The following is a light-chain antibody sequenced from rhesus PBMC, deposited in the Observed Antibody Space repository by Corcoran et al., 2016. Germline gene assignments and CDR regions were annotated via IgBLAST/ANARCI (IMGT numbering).Light chain of an antibody. CDR1: QNIYSN. CDR3: QHSYDNPFT. J-gene: IGKJ3*01. Sequence: DIQMTQSPSALSASVGDRVTISCRASQNIYSNLAWYQQKPGKAPNLLIYAASSLQTGIPSRFSGSGSGTDFTLTIRSLQPEDSAAYYCQHSYDNPFTFGPGTKLDIK. CDR2: AAS. V-gene: IGKV1S12*01.